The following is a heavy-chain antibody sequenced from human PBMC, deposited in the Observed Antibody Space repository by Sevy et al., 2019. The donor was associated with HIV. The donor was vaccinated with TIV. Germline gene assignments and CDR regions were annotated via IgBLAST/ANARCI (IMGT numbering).Heavy chain of an antibody. Sequence: GGSLRLACAASGFTFSSYAMSWVRRAPGKGLEWVSSFTGSGTNTVYADSVKGRFTISRDNSKNTLYLQMNSLRAEDTAVYYSAKDSILVAGHFDYWGQGTLVTVSS. D-gene: IGHD6-19*01. CDR3: AKDSILVAGHFDY. J-gene: IGHJ4*02. CDR2: FTGSGTNT. CDR1: GFTFSSYA. V-gene: IGHV3-23*01.